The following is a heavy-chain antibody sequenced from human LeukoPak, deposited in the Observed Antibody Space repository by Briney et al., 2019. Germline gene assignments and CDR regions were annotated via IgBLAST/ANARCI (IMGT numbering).Heavy chain of an antibody. D-gene: IGHD3-10*01. CDR1: GFTFSTYA. CDR3: ANIITIRFDY. J-gene: IGHJ4*02. Sequence: GGSLRLSCAASGFTFSTYAMSWVRQPPGKGLEWVSTMSAGDASTYYADSVQGRFTISRDNSKNTLYLQMNSLRAEDTAVYYCANIITIRFDYWGQGTLVTVSS. CDR2: MSAGDAST. V-gene: IGHV3-23*01.